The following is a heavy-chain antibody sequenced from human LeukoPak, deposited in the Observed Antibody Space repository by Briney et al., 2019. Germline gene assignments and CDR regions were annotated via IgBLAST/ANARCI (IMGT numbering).Heavy chain of an antibody. J-gene: IGHJ4*02. CDR2: IYHSGST. D-gene: IGHD4-23*01. CDR3: ASSLPGGTNFDY. Sequence: SETLSLTCAVYGGSFSGYYWSWIRQPPGKGLEWIGYIYHSGSTYYNPSLKSRVTISVDTSKNQFSLKLSSVTAADTAVYYCASSLPGGTNFDYWGQGTLVTVSS. V-gene: IGHV4-59*12. CDR1: GGSFSGYY.